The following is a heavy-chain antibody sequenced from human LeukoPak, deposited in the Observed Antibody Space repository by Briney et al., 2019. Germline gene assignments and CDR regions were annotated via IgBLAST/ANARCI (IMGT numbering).Heavy chain of an antibody. CDR1: GGSISGYY. D-gene: IGHD5-24*01. Sequence: SETLSLTCTVSGGSISGYYWNWIRRPPGKGLEWIGYIYYSGRTNYNPSLKSRVTISVDTSKNQFSLNLTSVTAADTAVYYCARFTPQGYGWGGYNRFDPWGQGALVTVSS. CDR3: ARFTPQGYGWGGYNRFDP. CDR2: IYYSGRT. V-gene: IGHV4-59*01. J-gene: IGHJ5*02.